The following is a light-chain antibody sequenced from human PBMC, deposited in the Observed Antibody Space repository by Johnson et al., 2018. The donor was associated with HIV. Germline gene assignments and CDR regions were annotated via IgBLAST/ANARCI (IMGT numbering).Light chain of an antibody. V-gene: IGLV1-51*01. CDR2: DNN. Sequence: QSVLTQPPSVSAAPGQKVTISCSGSTSNIGNNYVSWYQQLPGTAPKLLIYDNNKRPSGIPDRFSGSKSGTSATLGITGLQTGYEADYYCGTWYSSLSANVFGTGTKVTFL. J-gene: IGLJ1*01. CDR3: GTWYSSLSANV. CDR1: TSNIGNNY.